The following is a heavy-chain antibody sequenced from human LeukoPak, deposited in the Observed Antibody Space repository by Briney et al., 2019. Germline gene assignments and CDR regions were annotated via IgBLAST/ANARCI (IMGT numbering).Heavy chain of an antibody. CDR3: ASPDLVGGDAFDI. CDR1: GGPISSGSYY. CDR2: IYTSGST. D-gene: IGHD2-8*02. J-gene: IGHJ3*02. V-gene: IGHV4-61*02. Sequence: SQTLSLTCTVSGGPISSGSYYWSWIRQPAGKGLEWIGRIYTSGSTSYNPSLKSRVTISVDTSKNQFSLKLSSVTAADTAVYYCASPDLVGGDAFDIWGQGTMVTVSS.